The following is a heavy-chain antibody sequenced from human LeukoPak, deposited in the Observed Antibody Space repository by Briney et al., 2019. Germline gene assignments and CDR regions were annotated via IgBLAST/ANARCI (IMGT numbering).Heavy chain of an antibody. V-gene: IGHV3-66*01. Sequence: PGGSLRLSCAASGFTFSSNYMSWVRQAPGKGLEWVSVIYGGGTAYYSDSVKGRFTISRDNSKNMLYLQMNSLRAEDTAVYYCARALPFGGWFDPWGQGTLVTVSS. D-gene: IGHD3-16*01. J-gene: IGHJ5*02. CDR3: ARALPFGGWFDP. CDR2: IYGGGTA. CDR1: GFTFSSNY.